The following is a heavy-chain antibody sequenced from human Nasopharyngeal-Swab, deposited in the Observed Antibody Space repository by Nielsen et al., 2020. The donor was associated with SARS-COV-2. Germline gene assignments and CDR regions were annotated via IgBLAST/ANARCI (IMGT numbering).Heavy chain of an antibody. CDR1: GYTFTSYY. Sequence: ASVKVSCKASGYTFTSYYMHWVRQAPGQGLEWIGIINPSGGSTSYAQKFQGRVTMTRDTSTSTVYMELSSLRSEDTAVYYCAVAGGGILGTYYYYGMDVWGQGTTVTVSS. CDR2: INPSGGST. CDR3: AVAGGGILGTYYYYGMDV. V-gene: IGHV1-46*01. J-gene: IGHJ6*02. D-gene: IGHD3-16*01.